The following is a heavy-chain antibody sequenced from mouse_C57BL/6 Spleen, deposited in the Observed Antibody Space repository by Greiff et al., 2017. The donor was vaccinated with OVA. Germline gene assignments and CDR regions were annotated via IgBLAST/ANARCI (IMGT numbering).Heavy chain of an antibody. Sequence: EVKLQESGGGLVKPGGSLKLSCAASGFTFSSYAMSWVRQTPEKRLEWVATISDGGSYTYYPDNVKGRFTISRDNAKNNLYLQMSHLKSEDTAMYYCARDGSNWGYFDYWGQGTTLTVSS. D-gene: IGHD4-1*01. CDR2: ISDGGSYT. CDR1: GFTFSSYA. J-gene: IGHJ2*01. CDR3: ARDGSNWGYFDY. V-gene: IGHV5-4*01.